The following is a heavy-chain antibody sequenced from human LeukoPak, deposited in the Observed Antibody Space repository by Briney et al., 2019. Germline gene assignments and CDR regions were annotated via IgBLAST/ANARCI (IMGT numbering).Heavy chain of an antibody. CDR3: ARLVEKWDPGTYDAFDI. Sequence: GESLKISCKGSGYSFTSYWIGWVRQMPGKGLEWMGIIYPGDSDTRYSPSFQGQVTISADKSISTAYLQWSSLKASDTAMYYCARLVEKWDPGTYDAFDIWGQGTMVTVSS. D-gene: IGHD1-26*01. CDR2: IYPGDSDT. CDR1: GYSFTSYW. V-gene: IGHV5-51*01. J-gene: IGHJ3*02.